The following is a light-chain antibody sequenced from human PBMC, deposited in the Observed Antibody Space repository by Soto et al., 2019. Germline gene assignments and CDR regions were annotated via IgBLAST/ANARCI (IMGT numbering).Light chain of an antibody. V-gene: IGKV3-20*01. CDR1: QSVSSN. CDR2: GAS. CDR3: HQYDSSLWT. Sequence: EIVMTQSPATLSVSPGERATLSCRASQSVSSNLAWYQQKRGQAPRLLIYGASSRATGIPDRFSGSGSGSDFTLTTSRLEPADFAVYFCHQYDSSLWTYGQGTKVDIK. J-gene: IGKJ1*01.